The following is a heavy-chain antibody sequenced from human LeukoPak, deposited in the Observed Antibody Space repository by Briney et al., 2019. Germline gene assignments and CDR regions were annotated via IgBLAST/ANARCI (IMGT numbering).Heavy chain of an antibody. CDR1: GFTVSSNY. CDR3: AKDRDTMVRGVIITLNYYFDY. J-gene: IGHJ4*02. Sequence: GGSLRLSRAASGFTVSSNYMSWVRQAPGKGLEWVSVIYSGGSTYYADSVKGRFTISRDNSKNTLYLQMNSLRAEDTAVYYCAKDRDTMVRGVIITLNYYFDYWGQGTLVTVSS. D-gene: IGHD3-10*01. CDR2: IYSGGST. V-gene: IGHV3-66*02.